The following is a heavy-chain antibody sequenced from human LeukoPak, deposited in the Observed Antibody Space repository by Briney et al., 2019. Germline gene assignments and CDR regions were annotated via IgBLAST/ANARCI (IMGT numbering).Heavy chain of an antibody. J-gene: IGHJ4*02. CDR3: ARGTILTGIDY. Sequence: AASVKVSCKASGGTFSSYVISWVRQAPGQGLEWMGRIIPILGIANYAQKFQGRVTITADKSTSTAYMELSSLRSEDTAVYYCARGTILTGIDYWGQGTLVTVSS. CDR1: GGTFSSYV. D-gene: IGHD2-2*02. CDR2: IIPILGIA. V-gene: IGHV1-69*04.